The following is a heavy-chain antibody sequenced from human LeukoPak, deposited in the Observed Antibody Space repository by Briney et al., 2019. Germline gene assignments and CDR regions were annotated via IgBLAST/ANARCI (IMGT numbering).Heavy chain of an antibody. CDR2: IYTGGGT. J-gene: IGHJ4*02. CDR1: GFTVSSKY. D-gene: IGHD6-13*01. CDR3: ARNIAAAGNFDY. Sequence: GGSLRLSCTASGFTVSSKYMSWVRQAPGKGLEWVSVIYTGGGTYYADSVKGRFTISRDNSENTLYLQMNSLRDEDTAVYYCARNIAAAGNFDYWGQGTLVTVSS. V-gene: IGHV3-66*01.